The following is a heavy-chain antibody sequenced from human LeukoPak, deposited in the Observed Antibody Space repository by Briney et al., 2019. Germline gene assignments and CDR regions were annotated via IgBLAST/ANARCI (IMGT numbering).Heavy chain of an antibody. Sequence: ASVTVSCKASGYTFTSYGISWVRQAPGQGLEWMGWISAYNGNTNYAQKLQGRVTMTTDTSTSTAYMELRSLRSDDTAVYYCAREGVSSSAPPYYYYYMDVWGKGTTVTVSS. CDR1: GYTFTSYG. V-gene: IGHV1-18*01. J-gene: IGHJ6*03. CDR2: ISAYNGNT. D-gene: IGHD6-6*01. CDR3: AREGVSSSAPPYYYYYMDV.